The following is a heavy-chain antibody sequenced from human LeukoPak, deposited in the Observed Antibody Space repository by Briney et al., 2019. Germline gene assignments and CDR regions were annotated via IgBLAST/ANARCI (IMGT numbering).Heavy chain of an antibody. Sequence: PGGSLRLSCSASGFTFSTFAMHWVRQAPGKRLEYVSGINNNGDSTYYSDSVKARLTISRDNSKNTLFLQMASLRAEDTAVYYCVKTMMTFGGVIRTDAFDIWGQGTMVIVPT. J-gene: IGHJ3*02. V-gene: IGHV3-64D*06. CDR2: INNNGDST. CDR3: VKTMMTFGGVIRTDAFDI. D-gene: IGHD3-16*01. CDR1: GFTFSTFA.